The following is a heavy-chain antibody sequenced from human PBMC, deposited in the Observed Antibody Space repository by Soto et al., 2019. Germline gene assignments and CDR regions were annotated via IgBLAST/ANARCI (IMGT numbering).Heavy chain of an antibody. V-gene: IGHV4-34*01. CDR2: IDHSEST. CDR1: GGAFSGFY. D-gene: IGHD6-13*01. CDR3: ARGRSSWYRRGSYYYYGMDV. J-gene: IGHJ6*02. Sequence: QEQLQQWGAGLLKPSETLSLTCVVYGGAFSGFYWTWIRQPPGRGLEWIGEIDHSESTNYNPPLKCRVTISVDTSKNQVSLKLSSVTAADTAVYYCARGRSSWYRRGSYYYYGMDVWGQGTAVTVSS.